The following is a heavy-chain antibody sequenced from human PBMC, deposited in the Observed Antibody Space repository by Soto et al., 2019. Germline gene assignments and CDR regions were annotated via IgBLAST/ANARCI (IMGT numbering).Heavy chain of an antibody. J-gene: IGHJ4*02. CDR2: INHSGST. CDR3: TRYDTSGSNY. D-gene: IGHD6-25*01. V-gene: IGHV4-34*01. Sequence: QVQLQQWGAGLLKPSETLSLTCVVYGGSFSGYYWSWVRQPPGKGLEWIGEINHSGSTNYNPSLKSRVTISIATSKNQFSLKLSSVTAADMAVYYCTRYDTSGSNYWGQGTLVTVSS. CDR1: GGSFSGYY.